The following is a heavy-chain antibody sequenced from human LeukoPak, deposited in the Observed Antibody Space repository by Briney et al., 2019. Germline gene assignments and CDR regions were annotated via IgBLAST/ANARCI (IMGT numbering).Heavy chain of an antibody. CDR1: GFTFSSYW. Sequence: GGSLRLSCAGSGFTFSSYWMSWVRQAPGKGLEWVANIKEDGSKKYYVDSVKGRFTISRDNAENSLYLQMNSLRAEDTAVYYCARRLGGLFDYWGQGTLVXVSS. D-gene: IGHD3-10*01. J-gene: IGHJ4*02. CDR2: IKEDGSKK. CDR3: ARRLGGLFDY. V-gene: IGHV3-7*01.